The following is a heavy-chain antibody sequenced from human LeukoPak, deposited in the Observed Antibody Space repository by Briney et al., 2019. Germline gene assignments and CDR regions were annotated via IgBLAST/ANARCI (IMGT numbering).Heavy chain of an antibody. V-gene: IGHV3-23*01. CDR2: LSCGGGST. CDR1: GFTLSSYA. Sequence: GGSLRLSCSASGFTLSSYAMSGVRRARGEGGEGVSSLSCGGGSTYCTHSVKGRSTISRDNSKNTLYLQMNSLRAEDTAVYYCAKFVGRPYYYGMDVWGQGTTVTVSS. J-gene: IGHJ6*02. D-gene: IGHD2-15*01. CDR3: AKFVGRPYYYGMDV.